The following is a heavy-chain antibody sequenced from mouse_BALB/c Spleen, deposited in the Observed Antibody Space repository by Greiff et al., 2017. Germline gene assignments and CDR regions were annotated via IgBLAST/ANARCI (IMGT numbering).Heavy chain of an antibody. Sequence: EVMLVESGGGLVQPGGSLKLSCAASGFTFSSYGMSWVRQTPDKRLELVATINSNGGSTYYPDSVKGRFTISRDNAKNTLYLQMSSLKSEDTAMYYCARDNGYYWYFDVWGAGTTVTVSS. D-gene: IGHD1-2*01. V-gene: IGHV5-6-3*01. J-gene: IGHJ1*01. CDR1: GFTFSSYG. CDR2: INSNGGST. CDR3: ARDNGYYWYFDV.